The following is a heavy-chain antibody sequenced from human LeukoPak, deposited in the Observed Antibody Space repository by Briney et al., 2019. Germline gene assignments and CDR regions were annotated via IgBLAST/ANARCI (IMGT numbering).Heavy chain of an antibody. Sequence: SETLSLTCTVSGGSISSYYWSWIRQPPGKGLEWIGYIYYSGSTNYNPSLKSRVTISVDTSKNQFSLKLSSVTAADTAVYYCARDRETYYDFWSGYYMGGWFDPWGQGTLVTVSS. CDR1: GGSISSYY. CDR2: IYYSGST. J-gene: IGHJ5*02. V-gene: IGHV4-59*01. D-gene: IGHD3-3*01. CDR3: ARDRETYYDFWSGYYMGGWFDP.